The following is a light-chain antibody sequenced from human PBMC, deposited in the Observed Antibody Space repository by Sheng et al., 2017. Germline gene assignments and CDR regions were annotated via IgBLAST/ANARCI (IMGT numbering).Light chain of an antibody. CDR1: QSVNSY. CDR2: DAF. Sequence: EVVLTQSPATLSLSPGERATLSCRASQSVNSYLAWYQQKPGQAPRLLIYDAFHRATGVPARFSGSGSGTDFTLTISSLEPEDFAVYYCQQRSNWITFGQGTRLEIK. CDR3: QQRSNWIT. V-gene: IGKV3-11*01. J-gene: IGKJ5*01.